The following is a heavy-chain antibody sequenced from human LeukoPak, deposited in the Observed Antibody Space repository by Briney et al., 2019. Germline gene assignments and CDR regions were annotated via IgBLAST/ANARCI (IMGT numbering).Heavy chain of an antibody. J-gene: IGHJ6*02. V-gene: IGHV1-2*02. D-gene: IGHD3-3*01. CDR3: VRTANYDFWSGYYIYGTDV. CDR2: INPNSGGT. CDR1: GYTFTGYY. Sequence: ASVKVSCKASGYTFTGYYMHWVRQAPGQGLEWMGWINPNSGGTNYAQKFQGRVTMTRDTSISTAYMELSRLRSDDTAVYYCVRTANYDFWSGYYIYGTDVWGQGTTVTVSS.